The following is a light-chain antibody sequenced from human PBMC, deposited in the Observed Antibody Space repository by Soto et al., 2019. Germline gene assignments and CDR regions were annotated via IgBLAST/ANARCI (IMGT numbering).Light chain of an antibody. J-gene: IGLJ3*02. CDR3: CSYAGSTTWV. CDR2: EVS. CDR1: SSDVGSYNL. Sequence: QPVLTQPASVSGSPGQSITISCTGTSSDVGSYNLVSWYQQHPGKAPKLMIYEVSKRPSGVSNGFSGSKSGNTASLTISGLQAEDEADYYCCSYAGSTTWVFGGGTKLTVL. V-gene: IGLV2-23*02.